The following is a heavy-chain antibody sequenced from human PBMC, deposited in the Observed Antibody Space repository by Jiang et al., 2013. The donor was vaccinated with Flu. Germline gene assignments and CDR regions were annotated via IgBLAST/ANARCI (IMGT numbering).Heavy chain of an antibody. CDR3: AKTPLKYYDFWSGYWGGWDY. Sequence: EWVSAISGSGGSTYYADSVKGRFTISRDNSKNTLYLQMNSLRAEDTAVYYCAKTPLKYYDFWSGYWGGWDYWGQGTLVTVSS. D-gene: IGHD3-3*01. CDR2: ISGSGGST. J-gene: IGHJ4*02. V-gene: IGHV3-23*01.